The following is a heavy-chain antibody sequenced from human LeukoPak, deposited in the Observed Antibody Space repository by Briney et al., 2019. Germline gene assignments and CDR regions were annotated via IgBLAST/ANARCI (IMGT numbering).Heavy chain of an antibody. CDR2: ISSSGSTI. V-gene: IGHV3-11*04. D-gene: IGHD2-15*01. CDR3: ARDVVVVVATDSNFDY. CDR1: GFTFSDYY. J-gene: IGHJ4*02. Sequence: GGSLRLSCAASGFTFSDYYMSWIRQAPGKGVEWVSYISSSGSTIYYADSVKGRFTISRDNAKNSLYLQMNSLRPEDTAVYYCARDVVVVVATDSNFDYWGQGTLVTVSS.